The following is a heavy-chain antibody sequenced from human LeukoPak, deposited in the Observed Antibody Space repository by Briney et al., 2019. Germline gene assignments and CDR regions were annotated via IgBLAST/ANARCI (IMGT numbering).Heavy chain of an antibody. CDR3: ARDEWFRELLKDY. J-gene: IGHJ4*02. CDR2: ISAYHGNT. Sequence: ASVKVSCKASGYTFTSYGISWVRHAPGQGLEWMGWISAYHGNTNYAKKLQGRVTMTTDTSTSTAYMELRSLRSDDTAVYYCARDEWFRELLKDYWGQGTLVTVSS. D-gene: IGHD3-10*01. V-gene: IGHV1-18*01. CDR1: GYTFTSYG.